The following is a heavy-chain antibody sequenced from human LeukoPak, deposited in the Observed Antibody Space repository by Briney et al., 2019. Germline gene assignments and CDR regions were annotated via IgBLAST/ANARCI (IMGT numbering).Heavy chain of an antibody. V-gene: IGHV3-23*01. D-gene: IGHD4-23*01. CDR1: GFTFSSYG. J-gene: IGHJ4*02. Sequence: GGSLRLSCAASGFTFSSYGMNWVRQAPGKGLEWISGISPSGGGTYYADFVKGRFTISRDDSKNTLYLQMNSLRGEDTAVYYCARALWRTVVTAFGYWGQGTLVTVSS. CDR3: ARALWRTVVTAFGY. CDR2: ISPSGGGT.